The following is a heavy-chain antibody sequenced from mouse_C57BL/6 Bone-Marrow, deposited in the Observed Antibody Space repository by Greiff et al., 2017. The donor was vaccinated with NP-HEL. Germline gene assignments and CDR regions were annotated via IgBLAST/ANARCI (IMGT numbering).Heavy chain of an antibody. V-gene: IGHV1-19*01. Sequence: EVKLQESGPVLVKPGASVKMSCKASGYTFTDYYMNWVKQSHGKSLEWIGVINPYNGGTSYNQKFKGKATLTVDKSSSTAYMELNSLTSEDSAVYYCASSTDYAMDYWGQGTSVTVSS. D-gene: IGHD1-1*01. CDR3: ASSTDYAMDY. CDR2: INPYNGGT. CDR1: GYTFTDYY. J-gene: IGHJ4*01.